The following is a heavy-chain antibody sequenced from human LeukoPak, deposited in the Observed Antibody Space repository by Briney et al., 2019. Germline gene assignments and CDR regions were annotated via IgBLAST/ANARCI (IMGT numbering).Heavy chain of an antibody. CDR2: ISYDGSNK. CDR1: GFTFSSYG. J-gene: IGHJ6*02. V-gene: IGHV3-30*18. CDR3: AKDSSSSNYYYGLDV. D-gene: IGHD6-13*01. Sequence: GGSLRLSCAASGFTFSSYGMHWVRQAPGKGLEWVAVISYDGSNKYYADSVKGRFTISRDNSKNTLYLQMNSLRGGDTGMYFCAKDSSSSNYYYGLDVWGQGTTVTVSS.